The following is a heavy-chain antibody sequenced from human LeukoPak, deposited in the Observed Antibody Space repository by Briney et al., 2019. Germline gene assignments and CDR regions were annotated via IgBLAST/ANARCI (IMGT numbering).Heavy chain of an antibody. CDR3: ARDRYSSSLGGY. D-gene: IGHD6-6*01. CDR1: GGTFSSYA. Sequence: ASVKVSCKASGGTFSSYAISWVRQAPGQGLEWMGGIIPIFGTANYAQKFQGRVTITADESTSTAYMELSSLRSEDTAVYYCARDRYSSSLGGYWGQGTLVTVSS. CDR2: IIPIFGTA. V-gene: IGHV1-69*13. J-gene: IGHJ4*02.